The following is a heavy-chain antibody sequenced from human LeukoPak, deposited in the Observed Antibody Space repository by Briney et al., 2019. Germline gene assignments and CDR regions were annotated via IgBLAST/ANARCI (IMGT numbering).Heavy chain of an antibody. D-gene: IGHD5/OR15-5a*01. CDR2: IDPNSGGT. J-gene: IGHJ4*02. CDR3: ARGASVSADY. CDR1: GYTFTGYY. Sequence: ASVKVSCKASGYTFTGYYMHWVRQAPGRGLEWMGRIDPNSGGTSYAQNFQGRVTMTRDTSISTAYMELTSLTSDDTAVYYCARGASVSADYWGQGTLVTVSS. V-gene: IGHV1-2*06.